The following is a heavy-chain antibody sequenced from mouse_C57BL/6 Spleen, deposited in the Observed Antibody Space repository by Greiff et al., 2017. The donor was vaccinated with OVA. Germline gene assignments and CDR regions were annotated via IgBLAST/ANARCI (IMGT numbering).Heavy chain of an antibody. CDR3: ARPPPTTVVADWYFDV. D-gene: IGHD1-1*01. V-gene: IGHV5-6*01. Sequence: EVQLQESGGDLVKPGGSLKLSCAASGFTFSSYGMSWVRQTPDKRLEWVATISSGGSYTYYPDSVKGRFTISRDNAKNTLYLQMSSLKSEDTAMYYCARPPPTTVVADWYFDVWGTGTTVTVSS. CDR2: ISSGGSYT. CDR1: GFTFSSYG. J-gene: IGHJ1*03.